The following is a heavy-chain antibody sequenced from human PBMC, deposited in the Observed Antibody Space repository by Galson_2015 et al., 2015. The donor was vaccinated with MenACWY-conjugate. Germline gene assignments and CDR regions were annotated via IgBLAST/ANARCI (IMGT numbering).Heavy chain of an antibody. Sequence: CAISGDSVSNSIPTWNWIRQSPSRGLEWLGRTYYRSKWSTDYAVSVKSRININPDTSKNQFSLQLNSVTPEDTGVYYCARGYNDYTPHFDYWGQGTLVTVSS. D-gene: IGHD4-11*01. CDR2: TYYRSKWST. J-gene: IGHJ4*02. CDR1: GDSVSNSIPT. CDR3: ARGYNDYTPHFDY. V-gene: IGHV6-1*01.